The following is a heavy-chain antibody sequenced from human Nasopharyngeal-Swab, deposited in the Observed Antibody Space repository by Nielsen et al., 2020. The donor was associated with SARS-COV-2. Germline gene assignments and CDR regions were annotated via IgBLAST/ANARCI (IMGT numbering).Heavy chain of an antibody. J-gene: IGHJ4*02. Sequence: GESLKTPCAASGFTFSDSAIHWVRQASGEGLEWVARIRSKGNSYATAYAASVKDRFTISRDDSKNTAYLQMNSLITEDTAVYYCTRCGGSCYTGKDYWGQGTLVTVSS. CDR3: TRCGGSCYTGKDY. CDR1: GFTFSDSA. CDR2: IRSKGNSYAT. V-gene: IGHV3-73*01. D-gene: IGHD2-15*01.